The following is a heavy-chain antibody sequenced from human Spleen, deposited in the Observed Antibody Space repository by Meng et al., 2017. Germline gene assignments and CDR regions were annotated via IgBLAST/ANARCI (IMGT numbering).Heavy chain of an antibody. CDR1: GFTFDDYA. V-gene: IGHV3-9*01. CDR3: AREDLAVAGIPFDY. J-gene: IGHJ4*02. D-gene: IGHD6-19*01. CDR2: ISWNSGHI. Sequence: GGSLRLSCAASGFTFDDYAMHWVRQAPGKGLEWVSGISWNSGHIGYADSVQGRFTISRDNAKNFLYLQMNSLRAEDTAVYYCAREDLAVAGIPFDYWGQGTLVTVSS.